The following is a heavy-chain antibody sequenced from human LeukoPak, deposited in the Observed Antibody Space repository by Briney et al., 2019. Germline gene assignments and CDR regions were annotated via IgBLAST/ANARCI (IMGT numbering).Heavy chain of an antibody. D-gene: IGHD6-6*01. J-gene: IGHJ4*02. Sequence: QPGGSLRLSCAASGFTFSSYTMNWVRQPPGKGLEWVSNIGTSSTTIYYADSVKGRFTISRDNAKNSLYLQMNSLRAEDTAVYYCARDAEYGSARFLDYWGQGTLVTVSS. CDR2: IGTSSTTI. V-gene: IGHV3-48*01. CDR3: ARDAEYGSARFLDY. CDR1: GFTFSSYT.